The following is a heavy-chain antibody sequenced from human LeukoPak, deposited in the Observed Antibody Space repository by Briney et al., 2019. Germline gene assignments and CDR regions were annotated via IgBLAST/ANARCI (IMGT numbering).Heavy chain of an antibody. CDR1: GFTFSSYA. CDR3: AKVGEIQLWLPQYYFDY. J-gene: IGHJ4*02. V-gene: IGHV3-23*01. CDR2: ISGSGGST. Sequence: GGSLRLSCAASGFTFSSYAMSWVRQAPGKGLEWVSAISGSGGSTYYANSAKGRFTISRDNSKNTLYLQMNSLRAEDTAVYYCAKVGEIQLWLPQYYFDYWGQGTLVTVSS. D-gene: IGHD5-18*01.